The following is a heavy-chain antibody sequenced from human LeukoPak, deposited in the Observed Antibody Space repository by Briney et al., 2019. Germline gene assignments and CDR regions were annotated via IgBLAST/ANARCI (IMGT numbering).Heavy chain of an antibody. CDR3: ARLRAMAGHRGGFDL. D-gene: IGHD6-19*01. CDR1: GDSISYHNYY. J-gene: IGHJ3*01. CDR2: DYYTGNT. Sequence: SETLSLTCAVSGDSISYHNYYWDWIRQPPGKGLEWIGTDYYTGNTYYNPSLKSRVAISVDTSKNQFSLQLTSMTAADTAVYYCARLRAMAGHRGGFDLWGRGTMVTVSS. V-gene: IGHV4-39*01.